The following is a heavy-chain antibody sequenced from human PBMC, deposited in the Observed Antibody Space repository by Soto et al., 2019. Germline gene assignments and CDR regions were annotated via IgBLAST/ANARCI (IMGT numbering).Heavy chain of an antibody. J-gene: IGHJ6*02. V-gene: IGHV3-30-3*01. CDR1: GFTFSSYA. CDR3: ARDWEAAAANYYGMDV. Sequence: SLRLSCAASGFTFSSYAMHWVRQAPGKGLEWVAVISYDGSNKYYADSVKGRFTISRDNSKNTLYLQMNSLRAEDTAVYYCARDWEAAAANYYGMDVWGQGTTVTVSS. CDR2: ISYDGSNK. D-gene: IGHD6-13*01.